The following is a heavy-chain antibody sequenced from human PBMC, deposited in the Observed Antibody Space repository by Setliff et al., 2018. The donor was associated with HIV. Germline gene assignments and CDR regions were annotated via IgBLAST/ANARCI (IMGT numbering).Heavy chain of an antibody. J-gene: IGHJ4*02. V-gene: IGHV1-69*05. CDR3: AREEDGEP. Sequence: SVKVSCKASGGTFSSYAISWVRQAPGQGLEWMGGIIPIFGTANYAQKFQGRVTVTRDTSTNTVYMELTSLRSDDTAVYYCAREEDGEPWGQGTLVTVSS. CDR2: IIPIFGTA. CDR1: GGTFSSYA. D-gene: IGHD3-10*01.